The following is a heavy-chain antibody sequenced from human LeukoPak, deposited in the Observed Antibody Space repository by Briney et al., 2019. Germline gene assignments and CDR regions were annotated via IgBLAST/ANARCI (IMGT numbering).Heavy chain of an antibody. J-gene: IGHJ4*02. CDR3: AKDIAAADFFDY. Sequence: GGSLRLSCAASGFTFSSYAMSWVRQAPGQGLEWVSAISGSGGSTYYADSVKGRFTISRDNSKNTLYLQMNSLRAEDTAVYYCAKDIAAADFFDYWGQGTLVTVSS. V-gene: IGHV3-23*01. CDR2: ISGSGGST. D-gene: IGHD6-13*01. CDR1: GFTFSSYA.